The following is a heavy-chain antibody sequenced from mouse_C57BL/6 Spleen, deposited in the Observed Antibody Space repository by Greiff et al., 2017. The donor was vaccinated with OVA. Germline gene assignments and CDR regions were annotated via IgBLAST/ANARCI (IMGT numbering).Heavy chain of an antibody. CDR1: GFTFSSYG. CDR2: ISSGGSYT. CDR3: ARRAAQATIGFAY. V-gene: IGHV5-6*02. J-gene: IGHJ3*01. D-gene: IGHD3-2*02. Sequence: EVKVVESGGDLVKPGGSLKLSCAASGFTFSSYGMSWVRQTPDKRLEWVATISSGGSYTYYPDSVKGRFTISRDNAKNTLYLQMSSLKSEDTAMYYCARRAAQATIGFAYWGQGTLVTVSA.